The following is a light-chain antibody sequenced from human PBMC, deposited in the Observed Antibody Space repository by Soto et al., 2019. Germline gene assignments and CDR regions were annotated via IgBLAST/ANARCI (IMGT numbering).Light chain of an antibody. V-gene: IGKV1-39*01. CDR1: QSMLSY. Sequence: DIQMTQSPSSLSASVGDRVTITCRASQSMLSYLNWYQQKPGKAPKLLIYAASSLQSGVPSRFSGSGSGTDFTLTISSLQPEDFATYFCQETYSTPPWTFGQGTKVEIK. CDR3: QETYSTPPWT. J-gene: IGKJ1*01. CDR2: AAS.